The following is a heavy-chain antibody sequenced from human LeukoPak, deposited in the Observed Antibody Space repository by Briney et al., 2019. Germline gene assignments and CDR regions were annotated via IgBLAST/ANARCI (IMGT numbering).Heavy chain of an antibody. Sequence: GGSLRLSCAASGFTFSDYPMGWVRQAPGKGLEWVSGISASGTSTYSADSVKGRFTISRDNSRNTLYLQMNSLRADDTAGYYCVFSPGSLDWGQGTLVTVSS. CDR3: VFSPGSLD. CDR1: GFTFSDYP. CDR2: ISASGTST. D-gene: IGHD1-1*01. J-gene: IGHJ4*02. V-gene: IGHV3-23*01.